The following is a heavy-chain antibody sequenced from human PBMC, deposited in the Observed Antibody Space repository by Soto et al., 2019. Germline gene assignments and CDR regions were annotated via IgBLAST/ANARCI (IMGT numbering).Heavy chain of an antibody. CDR3: ARAGEWEPSYNWFDP. CDR1: GYPFTGSG. CDR2: IGPYNGNT. D-gene: IGHD1-26*01. Sequence: QVQLVQSGAEVKKPGASVKVSCKASGYPFTGSGTTGVGRPLGQGLEWMGWIGPYNGNTNYAQKLQGRVTMTTDTSTSTAYMELRSLRSDDTAVYYCARAGEWEPSYNWFDPWGQGTLVTVSS. V-gene: IGHV1-18*01. J-gene: IGHJ5*02.